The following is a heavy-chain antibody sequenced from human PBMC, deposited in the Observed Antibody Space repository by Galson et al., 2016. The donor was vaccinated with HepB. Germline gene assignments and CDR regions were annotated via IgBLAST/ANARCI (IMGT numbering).Heavy chain of an antibody. CDR3: ARQTITAAGDY. CDR2: IYYSGRP. CDR1: GASVSSNSFS. D-gene: IGHD6-13*01. Sequence: SETLSLTCSVSGASVSSNSFSWAWIRQPPGKGLEWIGSIYYSGRPYNNPSLKSRVTMSVDTSKNYFSLKLTSVTAADTAVYYCARQTITAAGDYWGQGTLVTVSS. V-gene: IGHV4-39*01. J-gene: IGHJ4*02.